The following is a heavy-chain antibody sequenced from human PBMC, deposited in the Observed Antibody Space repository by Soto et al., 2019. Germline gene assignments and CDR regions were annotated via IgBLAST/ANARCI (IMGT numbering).Heavy chain of an antibody. CDR1: GDSVSSNSVV. J-gene: IGHJ6*02. Sequence: SQTLSLTCAISGDSVSSNSVVWNWIRQSPSRGLEWLGRTFYRSKWYNDYAVSVKGRITINPDTSKNLFSLQLNSVTPEDTAVYYCAKEGGNHYYYYAMDVWGQGTTVTVSS. CDR2: TFYRSKWYN. V-gene: IGHV6-1*01. D-gene: IGHD1-26*01. CDR3: AKEGGNHYYYYAMDV.